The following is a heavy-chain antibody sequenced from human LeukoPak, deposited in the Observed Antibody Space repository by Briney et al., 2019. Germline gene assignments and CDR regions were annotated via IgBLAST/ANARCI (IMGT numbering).Heavy chain of an antibody. CDR2: IYYSGST. D-gene: IGHD3-22*01. Sequence: SETLSLTCTVSGGSMSSSSYYWGWIRQPPGKGLEWIGSIYYSGSTYYNPSLKSRVTISVDTSKNQFSLKLSSVTAADTAVYYCARGPDFYDSSGYYPIWGQGTLVTVSS. J-gene: IGHJ4*02. CDR3: ARGPDFYDSSGYYPI. V-gene: IGHV4-39*01. CDR1: GGSMSSSSYY.